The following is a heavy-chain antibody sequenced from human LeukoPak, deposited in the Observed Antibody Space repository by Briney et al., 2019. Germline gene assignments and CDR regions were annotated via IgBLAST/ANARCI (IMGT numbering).Heavy chain of an antibody. J-gene: IGHJ5*02. CDR3: ARHHSGYGWFDP. CDR1: GSIFTSYW. V-gene: IGHV5-51*01. Sequence: KCGESLKISCEGSGSIFTSYWIGWARQLPGKGLEWMGIIYPGDSDTRYSPSFQGQVTISADKSISTAYLQWSSLKASDTAMYYCARHHSGYGWFDPWGQGTLVTVSS. CDR2: IYPGDSDT. D-gene: IGHD5-12*01.